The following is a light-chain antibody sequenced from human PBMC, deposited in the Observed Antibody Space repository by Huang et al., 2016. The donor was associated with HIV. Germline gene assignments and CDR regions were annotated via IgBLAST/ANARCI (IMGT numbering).Light chain of an antibody. CDR1: QSVTSSY. J-gene: IGKJ4*01. Sequence: EIVLTRSPGTLSLSPGERATLSCRASQSVTSSYLAWYQQIPGQAPRLLIYGASSRATGIPDRFSGSGSGTDFTRNISRLEPEDFVVYYCQQYGSSALTFGGGTKVEIK. CDR2: GAS. V-gene: IGKV3-20*01. CDR3: QQYGSSALT.